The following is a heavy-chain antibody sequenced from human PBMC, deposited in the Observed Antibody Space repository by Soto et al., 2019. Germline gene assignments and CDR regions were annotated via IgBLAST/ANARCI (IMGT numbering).Heavy chain of an antibody. Sequence: ASVKVSCKVSGYTLTELSMHWVRQAPGKGLEWMGGFDPEDGETIYAQKFQGRVTMTEDTSTDTAYMELSSLRSEDTAVYYCASSGAITGTTGFDYWGQGTLVTVSS. CDR3: ASSGAITGTTGFDY. V-gene: IGHV1-24*01. J-gene: IGHJ4*02. D-gene: IGHD1-7*01. CDR2: FDPEDGET. CDR1: GYTLTELS.